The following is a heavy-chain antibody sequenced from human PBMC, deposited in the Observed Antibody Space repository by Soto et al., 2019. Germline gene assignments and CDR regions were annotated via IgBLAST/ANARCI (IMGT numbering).Heavy chain of an antibody. Sequence: SVKVSCKASGFTFTSSAVQWVRQARGQRLEWIGWIVVGSGNTNYAQKFQERVTITRDVSTSTAYMELSSLRSEDTAVYYCAASWLSRADYYYGMDGWGQGTTVTVSS. V-gene: IGHV1-58*01. CDR2: IVVGSGNT. D-gene: IGHD1-26*01. CDR3: AASWLSRADYYYGMDG. J-gene: IGHJ6*02. CDR1: GFTFTSSA.